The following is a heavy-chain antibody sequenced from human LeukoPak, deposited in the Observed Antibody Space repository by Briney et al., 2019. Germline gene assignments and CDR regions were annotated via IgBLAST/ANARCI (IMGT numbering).Heavy chain of an antibody. CDR1: AASISSYY. CDR2: IYYSGST. V-gene: IGHV4-59*01. J-gene: IGHJ4*02. CDR3: ASRSSIWSGYQDTLYYFDS. Sequence: SETLSLTCTVSAASISSYYWSWIRQPPGKRLEWIGHIYYSGSTNYNPSLKSRVTISVDTSKNQFSLKLSSVTAADTAVYYCASRSSIWSGYQDTLYYFDSWGQGTLVTVSS. D-gene: IGHD3-3*01.